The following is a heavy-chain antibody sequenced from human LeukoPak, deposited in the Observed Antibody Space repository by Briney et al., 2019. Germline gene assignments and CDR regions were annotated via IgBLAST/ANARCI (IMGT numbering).Heavy chain of an antibody. Sequence: SETLSLTCTVSGGSISSYYWSWIPHPPGKGLEWIGYIYYSGSTNYNPSLKSRVTISVDTSKNQFSLKLSSVTAADTAVYYCARDSRPPRRCSTSCYGGTYYYYMDVWGKGTTVTVSS. CDR3: ARDSRPPRRCSTSCYGGTYYYYMDV. CDR2: IYYSGST. J-gene: IGHJ6*03. CDR1: GGSISSYY. D-gene: IGHD2-2*01. V-gene: IGHV4-59*01.